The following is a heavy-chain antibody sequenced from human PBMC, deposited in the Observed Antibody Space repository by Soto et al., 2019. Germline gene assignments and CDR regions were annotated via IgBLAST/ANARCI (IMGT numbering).Heavy chain of an antibody. Sequence: SETLSLTCTVSGGSISSSSYYWGWIRQPPGKGLEWIGSIYYSGSTYYNPSLKSRVTISVDTSKNQFSLKLSSVTAADTAVYYSARLGEQWLVGNFDYWGQGTLVTVSS. CDR2: IYYSGST. V-gene: IGHV4-39*01. J-gene: IGHJ4*02. CDR3: ARLGEQWLVGNFDY. D-gene: IGHD6-19*01. CDR1: GGSISSSSYY.